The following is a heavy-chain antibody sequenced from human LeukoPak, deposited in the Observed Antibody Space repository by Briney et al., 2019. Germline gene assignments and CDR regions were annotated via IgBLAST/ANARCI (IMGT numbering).Heavy chain of an antibody. J-gene: IGHJ4*02. Sequence: SETLSLTCTVSSGSISGYYWSWIRQPPGKGLEWIGYIYYSGSTNYNPSLKSRVTISVDTSKNQFSLKLNSVTAADTAVYYCASYSSSWYVFDSWGQGTLVTVSS. CDR2: IYYSGST. V-gene: IGHV4-59*01. CDR1: SGSISGYY. D-gene: IGHD6-13*01. CDR3: ASYSSSWYVFDS.